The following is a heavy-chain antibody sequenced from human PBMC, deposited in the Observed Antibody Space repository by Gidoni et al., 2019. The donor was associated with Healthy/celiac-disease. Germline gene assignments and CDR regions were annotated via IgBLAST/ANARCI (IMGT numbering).Heavy chain of an antibody. V-gene: IGHV3-23*01. J-gene: IGHJ3*02. CDR2: ISGSGGST. D-gene: IGHD3-10*01. CDR3: ANNFYAGAAFDI. CDR1: GFTFSSYA. Sequence: EVQLLESGGGLVQPGGSLRLSCAASGFTFSSYAMSWVRQAPGKGLEWVAAISGSGGSTYYADSVKGRFTISRDKSKNTLYLQMNSLRAEDTAVYYCANNFYAGAAFDIWGQGTMVTVSS.